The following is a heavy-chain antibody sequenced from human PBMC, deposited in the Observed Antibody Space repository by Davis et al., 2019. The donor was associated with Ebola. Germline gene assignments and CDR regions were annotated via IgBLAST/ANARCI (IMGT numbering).Heavy chain of an antibody. CDR3: ARHSSTTRGWFDP. D-gene: IGHD2-2*01. V-gene: IGHV4-59*01. CDR1: GGSISSYY. J-gene: IGHJ5*02. CDR2: IYYSGST. Sequence: SETLSLTCTVSGGSISSYYWSWIRQPPGKGLEWIGYIYYSGSTNYNPSLKSRVTISVDTSKNQFSLKLSSVTAADTAVYYCARHSSTTRGWFDPWGQGTLVTVSS.